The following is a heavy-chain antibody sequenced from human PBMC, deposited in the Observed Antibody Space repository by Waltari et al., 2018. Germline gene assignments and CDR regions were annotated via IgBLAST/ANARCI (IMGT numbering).Heavy chain of an antibody. J-gene: IGHJ4*02. D-gene: IGHD3-22*01. V-gene: IGHV3-30-3*01. CDR3: AREAHITMIPRGDY. CDR1: GFTFSSYA. Sequence: QVQLVESGGGVVQPGRSLRLSCAASGFTFSSYAMHWVRQAPGKGLEWVAVISYDGSNKYYADSVKGRFTISRDNSKNTLYLQMNSLRAEDTAVYYCAREAHITMIPRGDYWGQGTLVTVSS. CDR2: ISYDGSNK.